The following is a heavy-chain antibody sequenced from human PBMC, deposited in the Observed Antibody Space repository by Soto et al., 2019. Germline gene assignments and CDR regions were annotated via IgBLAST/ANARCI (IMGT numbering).Heavy chain of an antibody. V-gene: IGHV1-2*04. CDR3: ARAGYYGSGSYTPANNWFDP. J-gene: IGHJ5*02. CDR2: INPNSGGT. CDR1: GYTFTGYY. D-gene: IGHD3-10*01. Sequence: QVQLVQSGAEVKKPGASVKVSCKAYGYTFTGYYMHWVRQAPGQGLEWMGWINPNSGGTNYAQKYQRWITMTRDTSISTAYMELSRLRSDDTAVYYCARAGYYGSGSYTPANNWFDPWGQGTLVTVSS.